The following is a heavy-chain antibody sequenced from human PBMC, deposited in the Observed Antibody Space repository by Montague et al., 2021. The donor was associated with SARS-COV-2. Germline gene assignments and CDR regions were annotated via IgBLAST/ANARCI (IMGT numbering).Heavy chain of an antibody. CDR1: GGSISSSTYY. CDR2: IYYSGST. Sequence: SETLSLTCTVSGGSISSSTYYWGWLRQPPGKGLEWIASIYYSGSTYFNPSLNSRVARSIDTSKNQFFLQLSFVTAADTAGYYCARRPYDYDRSGQFDPWGQGALVTVSS. CDR3: ARRPYDYDRSGQFDP. D-gene: IGHD3-22*01. J-gene: IGHJ5*02. V-gene: IGHV4-39*07.